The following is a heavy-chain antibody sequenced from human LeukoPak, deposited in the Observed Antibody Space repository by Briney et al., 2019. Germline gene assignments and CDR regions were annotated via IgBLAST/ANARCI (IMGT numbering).Heavy chain of an antibody. V-gene: IGHV1-2*06. CDR2: INPNSGGI. Sequence: GASVKVSCKASGYTFTGYYMHWVRQAPGQGLEWMGRINPNSGGINYAQKFQGRVTMTRDTSISTAYMELSRLRSDDTAVYYCARDHPAMVLDAFDIWGQGTMVTVSS. J-gene: IGHJ3*02. D-gene: IGHD5-18*01. CDR1: GYTFTGYY. CDR3: ARDHPAMVLDAFDI.